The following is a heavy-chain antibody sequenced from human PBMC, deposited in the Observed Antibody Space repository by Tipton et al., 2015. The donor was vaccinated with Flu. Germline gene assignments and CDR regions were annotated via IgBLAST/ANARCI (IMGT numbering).Heavy chain of an antibody. J-gene: IGHJ4*02. D-gene: IGHD3-9*01. V-gene: IGHV3-7*01. CDR1: GITFRTNW. Sequence: SLRLSCAASGITFRTNWMSWVRQAPGKGLEWVANIKEIGTEKHYVDSVKGRFTISRDNARNSLYLQMNSLRAEDTAVYYCAKDPVLRYFDWLSDFDYWGQGTLVTVSS. CDR2: IKEIGTEK. CDR3: AKDPVLRYFDWLSDFDY.